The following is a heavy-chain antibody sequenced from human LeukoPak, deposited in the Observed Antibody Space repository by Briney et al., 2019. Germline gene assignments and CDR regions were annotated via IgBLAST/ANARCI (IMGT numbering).Heavy chain of an antibody. J-gene: IGHJ6*02. V-gene: IGHV3-7*03. D-gene: IGHD1-26*01. Sequence: GGSLRLSCAASGSSFSRYWMSWVRQAPGKGLEWVANIKEDGSEKYYVDSVKGRFTISRDNAKNSLYLQMNSLRAEDTAVYYCARYSGSYEVNYYYYYGMDVWGQGTTVTVSS. CDR2: IKEDGSEK. CDR1: GSSFSRYW. CDR3: ARYSGSYEVNYYYYYGMDV.